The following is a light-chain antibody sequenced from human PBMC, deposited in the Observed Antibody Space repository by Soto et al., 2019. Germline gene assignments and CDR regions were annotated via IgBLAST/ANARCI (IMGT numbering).Light chain of an antibody. J-gene: IGKJ5*01. CDR2: GAS. CDR1: QGVRSW. CDR3: QQANVFPIT. V-gene: IGKV1-12*01. Sequence: DVQMTQSPSSVSASVGDRVTITCRASQGVRSWLSWYQQKPGKPPKLLIYGASSLQPGVPSRFSGSGFGTEFTLTINSLQPDDFATYYCQQANVFPITFGQGTRLDIK.